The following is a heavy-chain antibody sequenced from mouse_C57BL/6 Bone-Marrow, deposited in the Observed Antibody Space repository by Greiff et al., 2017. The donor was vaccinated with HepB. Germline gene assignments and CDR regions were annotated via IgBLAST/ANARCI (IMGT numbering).Heavy chain of an antibody. Sequence: QVQLQQPGAELVKPGDSVKMSCKASGYTFTSYWITWVKQRPGQGLEWMGDIYPGSGSTNYNEKFKSKATLTVDTSSSTAYLQLSSLTSEDTAVYNCAKHRYDYAGFGYWGQGTLVTVSA. V-gene: IGHV1-55*01. CDR3: AKHRYDYAGFGY. J-gene: IGHJ3*01. CDR2: IYPGSGST. D-gene: IGHD2-4*01. CDR1: GYTFTSYW.